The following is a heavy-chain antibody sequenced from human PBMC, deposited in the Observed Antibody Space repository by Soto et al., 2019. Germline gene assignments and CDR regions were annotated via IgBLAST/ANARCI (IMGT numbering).Heavy chain of an antibody. Sequence: GGSLRLSCAASGFTFSSYAMSWVRQAPGKGLEWVSAISGSGGSTYYADSVKGRFTISRDNSKNTLYLQMNSLRAEDTAVYYCAKPSGKCSSTSCYVDYWGQGTLVTVSS. J-gene: IGHJ4*02. CDR3: AKPSGKCSSTSCYVDY. V-gene: IGHV3-23*01. CDR1: GFTFSSYA. D-gene: IGHD2-2*01. CDR2: ISGSGGST.